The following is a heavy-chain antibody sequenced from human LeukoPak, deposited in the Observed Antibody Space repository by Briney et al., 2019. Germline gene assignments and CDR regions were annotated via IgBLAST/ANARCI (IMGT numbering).Heavy chain of an antibody. J-gene: IGHJ4*02. CDR1: GFTFSSYT. Sequence: GGSLRLSCAASGFTFSSYTMTWVRQAPGKGLEWVAVISYDGSNKYYADSVKGRFTISRDNSKNKVYLQMNSLRAEDTATYYCARDKGSSDLSSFDYWGQGALVTVSS. V-gene: IGHV3-30*04. D-gene: IGHD6-6*01. CDR2: ISYDGSNK. CDR3: ARDKGSSDLSSFDY.